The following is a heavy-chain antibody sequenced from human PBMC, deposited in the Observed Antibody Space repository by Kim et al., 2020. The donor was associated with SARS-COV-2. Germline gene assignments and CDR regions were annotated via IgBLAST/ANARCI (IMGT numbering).Heavy chain of an antibody. J-gene: IGHJ4*02. Sequence: ADSVKGRFTISRDNAKNSLYLQMNSLRDEDTAVYYCARVILIAVAVTFDYWGQGTLVTVSS. CDR3: ARVILIAVAVTFDY. V-gene: IGHV3-48*02. D-gene: IGHD6-19*01.